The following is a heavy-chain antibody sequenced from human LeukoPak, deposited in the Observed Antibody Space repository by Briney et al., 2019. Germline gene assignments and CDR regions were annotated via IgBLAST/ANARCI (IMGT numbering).Heavy chain of an antibody. CDR2: IYYSGST. J-gene: IGHJ4*02. CDR3: AREVGPLEWSTYYFDY. CDR1: GGSISSGGYY. Sequence: SQTLSLTRTVSGGSISSGGYYWSWIRQHPGKGLEWIGYIYYSGSTYYNPSLKSRVTISVDTSKNQFSLKLSSVTAADTAVYYCAREVGPLEWSTYYFDYWGQGTLVTVSS. D-gene: IGHD3-3*01. V-gene: IGHV4-31*03.